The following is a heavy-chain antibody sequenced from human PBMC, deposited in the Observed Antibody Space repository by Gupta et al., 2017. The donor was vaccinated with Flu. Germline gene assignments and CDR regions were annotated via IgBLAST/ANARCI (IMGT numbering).Heavy chain of an antibody. CDR2: ISGSGGST. Sequence: EVQLLESGGGLVQPGGSLRLSCAASGFPFSSYAMSWVRQAPGKGLEWVSAISGSGGSTDDADSVKGRLTISRDNSKNTLYLQMNSLRAEDTAVYYWAKPFIVVVPAAVGWFDPWGQGTLVTVSS. D-gene: IGHD2-2*01. CDR1: GFPFSSYA. CDR3: AKPFIVVVPAAVGWFDP. V-gene: IGHV3-23*01. J-gene: IGHJ5*02.